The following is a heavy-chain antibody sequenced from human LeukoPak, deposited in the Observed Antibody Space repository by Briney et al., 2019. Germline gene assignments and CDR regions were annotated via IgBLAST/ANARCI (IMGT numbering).Heavy chain of an antibody. CDR1: GFTFSDYY. V-gene: IGHV3-11*06. CDR3: ARDRGQQLVRTFDY. J-gene: IGHJ4*02. CDR2: ISSSSSYT. D-gene: IGHD6-13*01. Sequence: GGSLRLSCAASGFTFSDYYMSWIRQAPGKGLEWVSYISSSSSYTNYADSVKGRFTISRDNAKNSLYLQMNSLRAEDTAVYYCARDRGQQLVRTFDYWGRGTLVTVSS.